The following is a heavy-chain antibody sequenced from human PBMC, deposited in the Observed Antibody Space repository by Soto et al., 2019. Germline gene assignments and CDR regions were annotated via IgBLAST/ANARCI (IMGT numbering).Heavy chain of an antibody. CDR3: ARGQAADFCCGFPPTNYYYYYLDV. CDR2: IIPIFGTA. Sequence: GASVKVSCKASGGTFSSYAISWVRQAPGQGLEWMGGIIPIFGTANYAQKFQGRVTITADKSTSTAYMELSSLRSEDTAVYYCARGQAADFCCGFPPTNYYYYYLDVWGKGTTVTVSS. CDR1: GGTFSSYA. V-gene: IGHV1-69*06. D-gene: IGHD3-3*01. J-gene: IGHJ6*03.